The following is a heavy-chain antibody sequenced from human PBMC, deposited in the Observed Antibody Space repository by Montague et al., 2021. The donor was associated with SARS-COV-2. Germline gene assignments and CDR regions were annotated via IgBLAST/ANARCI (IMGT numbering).Heavy chain of an antibody. CDR1: GFSLSTSGMC. D-gene: IGHD3-9*01. CDR2: IDWDDDK. J-gene: IGHJ6*02. Sequence: PALVKPTQTLTLTCTFSGFSLSTSGMCVSWIRQAPGKALEWLARIDWDDDKYYSTSLKTRLTISKDTSKNQVVLTMTNMDPVDTATYYCARRTYDILTGYEYGMDVWGQGTRVTVSS. CDR3: ARRTYDILTGYEYGMDV. V-gene: IGHV2-70*11.